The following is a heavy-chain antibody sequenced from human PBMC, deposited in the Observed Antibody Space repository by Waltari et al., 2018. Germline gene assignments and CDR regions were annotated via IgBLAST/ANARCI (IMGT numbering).Heavy chain of an antibody. CDR2: FQRSGGT. CDR3: ARDRGRGIYLDS. Sequence: QLQLQESGPGLVKPSGTLSLTCAVSGDSMSRTDWWSWVRQSPWKGLEWIGQFQRSGGTNYNPSFASRVTISVDTSTNHFSLKVTSATAADTAVYFCARDRGRGIYLDSWGQGTLVTVSP. CDR1: GDSMSRTDW. V-gene: IGHV4-4*02. D-gene: IGHD2-15*01. J-gene: IGHJ4*02.